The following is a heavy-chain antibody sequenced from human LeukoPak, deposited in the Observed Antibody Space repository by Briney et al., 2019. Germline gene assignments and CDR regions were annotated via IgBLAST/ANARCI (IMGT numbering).Heavy chain of an antibody. J-gene: IGHJ4*02. V-gene: IGHV3-30*18. CDR3: VKGRRGSSYVHYFDS. D-gene: IGHD5-18*01. CDR1: GLIFETYG. Sequence: PGGSLRLSCEVSGLIFETYGMHWVRQALGKGPEWVGVISKNGSNTYYGDSVKGRFTISRDNSNNTLSLQMNGLTTEDTGVYFCVKGRRGSSYVHYFDSWGQGTLVTVSS. CDR2: ISKNGSNT.